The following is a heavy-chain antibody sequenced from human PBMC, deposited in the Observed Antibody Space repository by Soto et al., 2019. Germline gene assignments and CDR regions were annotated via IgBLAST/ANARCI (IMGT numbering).Heavy chain of an antibody. CDR2: IYYSGTT. Sequence: SETLSLTCTVSGGSISTYYWNWIRQPPGKGLEWIGYIYYSGTTNYNPSLKSRVTISVDTSKNQFSLKLSSVTAADTAVYYCARVWGGAFDIWGQGTMVTVSS. D-gene: IGHD3-10*01. V-gene: IGHV4-59*08. J-gene: IGHJ3*02. CDR1: GGSISTYY. CDR3: ARVWGGAFDI.